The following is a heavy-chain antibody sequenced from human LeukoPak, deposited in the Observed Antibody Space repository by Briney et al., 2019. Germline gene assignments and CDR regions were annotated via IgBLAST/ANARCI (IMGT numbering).Heavy chain of an antibody. CDR1: GGSIISYY. CDR3: ARETEAGAYFDY. V-gene: IGHV4-4*07. Sequence: SETLSLPCTVSGGSIISYYWGWIRQPPGKGLEWIGRIYSSGSTNYNPSLNSRVTMSVDTSKNQFSLKLSSVTAADTAVYYCARETEAGAYFDYWGQGSLVTVSS. D-gene: IGHD6-25*01. J-gene: IGHJ4*02. CDR2: IYSSGST.